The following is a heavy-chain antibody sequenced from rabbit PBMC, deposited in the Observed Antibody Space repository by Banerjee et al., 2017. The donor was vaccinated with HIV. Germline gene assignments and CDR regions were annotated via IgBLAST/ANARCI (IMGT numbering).Heavy chain of an antibody. Sequence: QEQLEESGGDLVKPGASLTLTCTASGFSFSSSYYMCWVRQAPGKGLEWIACINTSSGNTVYATWAKGRFTISRTSSTTVSLQMTSLTAADTATYFCERGETGDGYFDLWGPGTLVTVS. CDR2: INTSSGNT. J-gene: IGHJ4*01. CDR1: GFSFSSSYY. CDR3: ERGETGDGYFDL. V-gene: IGHV1S45*01. D-gene: IGHD6-1*01.